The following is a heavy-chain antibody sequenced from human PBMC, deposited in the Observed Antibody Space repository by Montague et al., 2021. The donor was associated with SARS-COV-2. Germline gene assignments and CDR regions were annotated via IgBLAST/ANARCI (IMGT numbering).Heavy chain of an antibody. CDR1: GGSFSGYY. CDR2: INHSGST. V-gene: IGHV4-34*01. D-gene: IGHD3-10*01. Sequence: SETLSLTCAAYGGSFSGYYWSWIRQPPGKGLEWIGEINHSGSTNXNPSLMSRVTISVDTSKNQFSLKLSSVTAADTAVYYCAIPMVRGFSRAFDIWGQGTLVTVSS. CDR3: AIPMVRGFSRAFDI. J-gene: IGHJ4*02.